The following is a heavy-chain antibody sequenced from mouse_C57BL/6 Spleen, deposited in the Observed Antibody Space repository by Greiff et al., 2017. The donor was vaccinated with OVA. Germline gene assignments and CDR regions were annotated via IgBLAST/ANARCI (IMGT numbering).Heavy chain of an antibody. CDR2: IDPSDSYT. CDR1: GYTFTSYW. Sequence: QVQLQQPGAELVRPGTSVKLSCKASGYTFTSYWMHWVKQRPGQGLEWIGVIDPSDSYTNYNQKFKGKATLTVDTSSSTAYMQLSSLTSEDSAVYYFARSLPYGYSYAMDYWGQGTSVTVSS. J-gene: IGHJ4*01. CDR3: ARSLPYGYSYAMDY. D-gene: IGHD2-2*01. V-gene: IGHV1-59*01.